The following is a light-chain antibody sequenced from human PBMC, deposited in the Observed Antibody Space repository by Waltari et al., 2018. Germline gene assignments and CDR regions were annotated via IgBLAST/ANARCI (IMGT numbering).Light chain of an antibody. CDR2: DKN. CDR3: SSRASSGDPWV. V-gene: IGLV3-19*01. Sequence: SSELTQDPAVSVALGQTVRITCQGDSLRSYYASWYQRKPGQAPVLVIYDKNNRPSGIPDRFSVSSTRNTSSLTIAGAQAEDEADYFCSSRASSGDPWVFGGGTKLTVL. CDR1: SLRSYY. J-gene: IGLJ3*02.